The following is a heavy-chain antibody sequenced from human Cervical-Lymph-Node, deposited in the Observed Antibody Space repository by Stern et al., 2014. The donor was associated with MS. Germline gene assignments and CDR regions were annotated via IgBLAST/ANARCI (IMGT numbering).Heavy chain of an antibody. CDR2: IYNSGNA. Sequence: QLQLQESGPGLVKPSQILSLTCTVSGGSISSGGYYWSWIRQHPGKGLEWIGYIYNSGNASCNPSLKSRVTISIDTSKNRFSLKLTSVTAADTAVYYCASETWWGQGTMVTVSS. CDR1: GGSISSGGYY. CDR3: ASETW. J-gene: IGHJ4*02. V-gene: IGHV4-31*03.